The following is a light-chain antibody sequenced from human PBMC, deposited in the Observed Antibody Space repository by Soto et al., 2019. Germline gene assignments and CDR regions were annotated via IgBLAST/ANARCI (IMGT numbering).Light chain of an antibody. CDR1: QSVSTGF. J-gene: IGKJ5*01. Sequence: EIVLTQSPGTLSLSPGERATLSCRASQSVSTGFLAWYQQKPGQAPRLLLYSASSRATGIPDRFSGSGSGTDFTLTINRLEPEDFAVYYCQQYGSSPLITFGQGTRL. V-gene: IGKV3-20*01. CDR3: QQYGSSPLIT. CDR2: SAS.